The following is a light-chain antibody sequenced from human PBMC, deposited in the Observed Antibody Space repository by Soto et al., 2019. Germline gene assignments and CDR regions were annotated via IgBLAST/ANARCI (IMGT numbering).Light chain of an antibody. CDR2: LNSDGSH. V-gene: IGLV4-69*01. Sequence: QYVLTQSPSASASLGASVKLTCTLSSGHSSYAIAWHQQQPEKGPRYLMKLNSDGSHSKGDGIPDRFSGSSSGAERYLTISSLQSEDEADYNCQTWGTGIVVFGGGTKLTVL. CDR3: QTWGTGIVV. CDR1: SGHSSYA. J-gene: IGLJ2*01.